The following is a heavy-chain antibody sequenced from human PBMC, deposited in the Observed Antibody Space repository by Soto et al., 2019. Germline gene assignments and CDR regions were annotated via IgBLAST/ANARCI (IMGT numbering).Heavy chain of an antibody. CDR2: IYWDDDK. V-gene: IGHV2-5*02. CDR3: ARHYSGSYFNY. CDR1: GFSLSTNGVA. Sequence: QITLKESGPTLVKPTQTLTLTCTFSGFSLSTNGVAVGWIRQPPGKALGWLALIYWDDDKRYSPSLKSRLTITKDTSKNHVVLTMTNMDPLDTATYYCARHYSGSYFNYWGQGTLVTVSS. J-gene: IGHJ4*02. D-gene: IGHD1-26*01.